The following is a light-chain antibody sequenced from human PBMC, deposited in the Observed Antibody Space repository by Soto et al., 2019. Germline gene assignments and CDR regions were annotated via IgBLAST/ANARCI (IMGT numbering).Light chain of an antibody. V-gene: IGLV1-44*01. CDR1: SSNIGSKT. Sequence: QSVLTQPPSASGTPGQRVTISCSGSSSNIGSKTVNWYQQLPGTAPKLLIYSNNQRPSGVPDRFSGSKSGTSASLAISGLQSEDEADYYCAAWEDSLHGVVFVGGTKLTVL. CDR3: AAWEDSLHGVV. CDR2: SNN. J-gene: IGLJ3*02.